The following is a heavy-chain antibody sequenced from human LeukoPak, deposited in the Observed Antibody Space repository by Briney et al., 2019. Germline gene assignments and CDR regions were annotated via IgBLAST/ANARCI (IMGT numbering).Heavy chain of an antibody. Sequence: PSETLSLTCTVSGGSISSSSYYWGWIRQPPGKWLEWIGSIYYSGSTYYNPSLKSRVTISVDTSKKQFSLKLSSVTAADTAVYYCARRYDFWSGYPPPLDYWGQGTLVTVSS. J-gene: IGHJ4*02. CDR3: ARRYDFWSGYPPPLDY. CDR2: IYYSGST. V-gene: IGHV4-39*01. CDR1: GGSISSSSYY. D-gene: IGHD3-3*01.